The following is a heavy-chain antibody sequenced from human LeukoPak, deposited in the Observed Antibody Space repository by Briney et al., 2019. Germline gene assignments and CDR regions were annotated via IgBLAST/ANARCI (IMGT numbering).Heavy chain of an antibody. J-gene: IGHJ6*02. V-gene: IGHV1-18*01. CDR2: ISAYNGNT. Sequence: ASVKVSCKASGYTFTSYGISWVRQAPGQGLEWMGWISAYNGNTNYAQKLQGRVTMTTDTSTSTAYMELRSPRSDDTAVYYCARDIVVVPAATPSGGYYYYGMDVWGQGTTVTVSS. CDR1: GYTFTSYG. CDR3: ARDIVVVPAATPSGGYYYYGMDV. D-gene: IGHD2-2*01.